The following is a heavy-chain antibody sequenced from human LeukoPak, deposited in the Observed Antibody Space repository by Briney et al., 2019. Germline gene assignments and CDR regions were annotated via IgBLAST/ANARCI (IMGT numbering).Heavy chain of an antibody. CDR3: SKEGSGSYYYMDV. D-gene: IGHD1-26*01. CDR1: GFTFSNYA. J-gene: IGHJ6*03. CDR2: ISGSGANT. Sequence: GGSLTLSCAASGFTFSNYAMSWVRQAPGKGLGWVSAISGSGANTYYPDSVKGRFTISRDNSKNTLYLQMNSLRAEDTAVYYCSKEGSGSYYYMDVWGKGTTVTVSS. V-gene: IGHV3-23*01.